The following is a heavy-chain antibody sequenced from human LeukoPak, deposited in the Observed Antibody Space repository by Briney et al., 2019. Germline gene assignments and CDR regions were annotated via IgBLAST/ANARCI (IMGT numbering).Heavy chain of an antibody. J-gene: IGHJ5*02. CDR3: AKDWGSGGWYNYFDP. CDR2: IAYHGNTE. V-gene: IGHV3-30*18. D-gene: IGHD6-19*01. Sequence: GGSLRLSCAVSGFTISSHGMHWVRQAPGKGPEWVAMIAYHGNTEYYGDSVKGRFTISRENSKNTLYLQMDSLRAEDTAVYHCAKDWGSGGWYNYFDPWGQGTLVTVSS. CDR1: GFTISSHG.